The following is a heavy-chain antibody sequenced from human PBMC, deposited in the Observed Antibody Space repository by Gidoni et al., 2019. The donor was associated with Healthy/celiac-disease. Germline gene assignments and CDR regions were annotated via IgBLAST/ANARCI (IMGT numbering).Heavy chain of an antibody. CDR3: ARGAYVDTAMVIFDY. V-gene: IGHV4-59*01. D-gene: IGHD5-18*01. J-gene: IGHJ4*02. CDR1: GGSISSYY. CDR2: IYYSGST. Sequence: QVQLQESGPGLVKPSETLSLTCTVSGGSISSYYWSWIRQPPGKGLEWIGYIYYSGSTNYNPSLKSRVTISVDTSKNQFSLKLSSVTAADTAVYYCARGAYVDTAMVIFDYWGQGTLVTVSS.